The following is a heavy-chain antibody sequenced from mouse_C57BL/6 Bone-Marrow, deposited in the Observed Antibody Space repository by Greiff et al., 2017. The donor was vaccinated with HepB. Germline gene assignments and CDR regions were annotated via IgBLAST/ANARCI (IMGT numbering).Heavy chain of an antibody. D-gene: IGHD1-1*01. J-gene: IGHJ1*03. CDR2: ILPGSGST. V-gene: IGHV1-9*01. CDR3: ARDHYGNPDWYFDV. Sequence: QVQLQQSGAELMKPGASVKLSCKATGYTFTGYWIEWVKQRPGHGLEWIGEILPGSGSTNYNEKFKGKATFTADTSSNTAYMQLSSLPTEDSAIYYCARDHYGNPDWYFDVWGTGTTVTVSS. CDR1: GYTFTGYW.